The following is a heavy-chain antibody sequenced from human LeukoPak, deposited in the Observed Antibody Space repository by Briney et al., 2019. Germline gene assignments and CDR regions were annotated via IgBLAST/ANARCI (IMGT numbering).Heavy chain of an antibody. CDR1: GGTIGSSSYY. CDR2: IYYSGST. Sequence: SETLSLTCTVAGGTIGSSSYYWGWLRQPPGKGLEWIGSIYYSGSTYYNPSLKSRVTISVDTSKNQFSLKLSSVTAADTAVYYCARVGIEYFEVDYWGQGTLVTVSS. V-gene: IGHV4-39*07. D-gene: IGHD3-9*01. J-gene: IGHJ4*02. CDR3: ARVGIEYFEVDY.